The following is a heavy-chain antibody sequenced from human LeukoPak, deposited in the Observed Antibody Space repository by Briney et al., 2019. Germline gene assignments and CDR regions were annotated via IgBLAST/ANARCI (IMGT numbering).Heavy chain of an antibody. CDR3: ARDQGDYGDHRYFDY. CDR1: GGSINTYC. V-gene: IGHV4-4*07. Sequence: SETLSLTCTVSGGSINTYCWSWIRQPAGKGLEWIGRTSTGGSINFNPSLESRVTMSVDTSKKQFSLRLSSVTAADTAVYYCARDQGDYGDHRYFDYWGQGTLVTVSS. J-gene: IGHJ4*02. D-gene: IGHD4-17*01. CDR2: TSTGGSI.